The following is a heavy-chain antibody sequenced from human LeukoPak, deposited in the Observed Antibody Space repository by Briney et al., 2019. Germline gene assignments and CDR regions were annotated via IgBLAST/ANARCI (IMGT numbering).Heavy chain of an antibody. D-gene: IGHD3-3*01. Sequence: ASVKVSCKASGGTFSSYAIRWVRQAPGQGLEWMGGIIPIFGTANYAQKFQGRVTITADESTSTAYMELSSLRSEDTAVYYCARAGDFWSGYYFVWFDPWGQGTLVTVSS. CDR2: IIPIFGTA. V-gene: IGHV1-69*01. CDR3: ARAGDFWSGYYFVWFDP. CDR1: GGTFSSYA. J-gene: IGHJ5*02.